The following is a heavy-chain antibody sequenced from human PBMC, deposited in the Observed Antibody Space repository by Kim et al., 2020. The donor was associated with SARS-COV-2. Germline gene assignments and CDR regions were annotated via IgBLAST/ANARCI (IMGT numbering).Heavy chain of an antibody. CDR3: ARGPTFGGVIVPDY. V-gene: IGHV1-8*01. D-gene: IGHD3-16*02. Sequence: AQKFQGRVTMTRNTSISTAYMELSSLRSEDTAVYYCARGPTFGGVIVPDYWGQGTLVTVSS. J-gene: IGHJ4*02.